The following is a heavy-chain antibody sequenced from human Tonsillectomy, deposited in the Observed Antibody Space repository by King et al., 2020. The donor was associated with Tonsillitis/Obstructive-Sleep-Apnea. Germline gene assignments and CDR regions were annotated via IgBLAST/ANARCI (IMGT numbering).Heavy chain of an antibody. J-gene: IGHJ4*02. CDR3: ARGHDNDY. CDR2: INHSGST. CDR1: GGSFSGYY. D-gene: IGHD1-1*01. V-gene: IGHV4-34*01. Sequence: VQLQQWGAGLLKPSETLSLTCAVYGGSFSGYYWSWIRQPPGKGLEWIGEINHSGSTNYNPSLKSRVTISVDTSKNQFSLKLSSVTAADTAVYYCARGHDNDYWGQGTLVTVSS.